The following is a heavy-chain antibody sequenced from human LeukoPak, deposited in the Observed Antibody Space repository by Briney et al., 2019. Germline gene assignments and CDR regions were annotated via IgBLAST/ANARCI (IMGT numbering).Heavy chain of an antibody. D-gene: IGHD6-25*01. CDR1: GGSISSGGYY. J-gene: IGHJ6*02. CDR2: IYHSGTT. CDR3: ARDRGGSYHYYGMDV. Sequence: SQTLSLTCTVSGGSISSGGYYWSWIRQHPGKGLEWIGCIYHSGTTYYNPSLKSRITISVDTSKNQFSLKLSSVTAADTAVYFCARDRGGSYHYYGMDVWGRGTTVTVSS. V-gene: IGHV4-31*03.